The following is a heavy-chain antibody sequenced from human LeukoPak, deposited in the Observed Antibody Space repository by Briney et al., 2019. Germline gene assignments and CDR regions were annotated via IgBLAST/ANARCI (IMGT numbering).Heavy chain of an antibody. D-gene: IGHD3-10*01. CDR1: GGSFSGYY. V-gene: IGHV4-34*01. Sequence: SETLSLTCAVFGGSFSGYYWSWIRQPPGKGLEWIGEINHSGSINYNSSLKSRVTISVDTSKNQFSLKLSSVTAADTAVYYCARRMGRRFGERYYYYHYMDVWGKGTTVSISS. CDR2: INHSGSI. J-gene: IGHJ6*03. CDR3: ARRMGRRFGERYYYYHYMDV.